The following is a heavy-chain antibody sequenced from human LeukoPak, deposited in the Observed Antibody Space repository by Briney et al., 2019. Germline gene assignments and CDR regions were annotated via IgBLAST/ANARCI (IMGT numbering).Heavy chain of an antibody. CDR3: ARAGYCSSTSCYRRPNWFDP. V-gene: IGHV1-18*01. Sequence: GASVKVSCKASGYTFTSYGISWVRQAPGQGLEWMGWISAYNGNTNYAQKLQGRVTMTTDTSTSTAYMELRSLRSDDTAVYYCARAGYCSSTSCYRRPNWFDPWGQGTLVTVSS. CDR1: GYTFTSYG. J-gene: IGHJ5*02. CDR2: ISAYNGNT. D-gene: IGHD2-2*01.